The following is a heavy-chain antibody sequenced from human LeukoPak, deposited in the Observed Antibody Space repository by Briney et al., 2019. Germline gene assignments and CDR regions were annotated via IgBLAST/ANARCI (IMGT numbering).Heavy chain of an antibody. V-gene: IGHV3-30*03. J-gene: IGHJ4*02. Sequence: GGSLRLSCAAAGFTFSSYGMHWVRQAPGKGLEWVAVITYDGSNKYYADSVKGRFTISRDNSKNTLYLQMKSLRAEDTAVYYCAGGNYWGQGTLVTVSS. CDR1: GFTFSSYG. D-gene: IGHD1-1*01. CDR3: AGGNY. CDR2: ITYDGSNK.